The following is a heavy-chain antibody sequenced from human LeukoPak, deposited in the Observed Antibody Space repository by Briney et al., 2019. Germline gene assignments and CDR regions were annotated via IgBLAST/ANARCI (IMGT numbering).Heavy chain of an antibody. D-gene: IGHD6-19*01. V-gene: IGHV3-73*01. CDR1: GFTLSGAP. J-gene: IGHJ2*01. CDR3: RAVVAGDYFDL. Sequence: GGPLKLFCAASGFTLSGAPMHWVRQASGKGLEWLGRIRSKADSYTTAYAASVKGRFTVSRDDSKNTAYLQMNSLKTEDTAVYYCRAVVAGDYFDLWGRGTLVTVSS. CDR2: IRSKADSYTT.